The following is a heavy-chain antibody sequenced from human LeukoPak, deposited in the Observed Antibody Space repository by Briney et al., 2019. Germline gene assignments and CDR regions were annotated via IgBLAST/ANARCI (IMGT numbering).Heavy chain of an antibody. V-gene: IGHV1-2*02. CDR3: AKAVVVSDDGLDI. D-gene: IGHD2-15*01. Sequence: ASVKVSCKASGYTFSDYYIHWVRQAPGQGLEWLGWINPRTAVTSYAQRFQGRATMTAYMSIRTVYLDLSRLRADDTAVYFCAKAVVVSDDGLDIWGRGTLVTISS. J-gene: IGHJ3*02. CDR2: INPRTAVT. CDR1: GYTFSDYY.